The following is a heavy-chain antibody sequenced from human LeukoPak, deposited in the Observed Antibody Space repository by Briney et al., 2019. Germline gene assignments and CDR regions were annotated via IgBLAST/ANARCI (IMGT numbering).Heavy chain of an antibody. CDR3: ARQSRFYSRSSVGWFDP. CDR2: IYPGDSDT. CDR1: GYSFTSYW. Sequence: GESLKISCKGSGYSFTSYWIGWVRQMPGKGLEWMGIIYPGDSDTRYSPSFQGQVTISADKSISTAYLQWSSLKASDAAMYYCARQSRFYSRSSVGWFDPWGQGTLVTVSS. D-gene: IGHD6-6*01. V-gene: IGHV5-51*01. J-gene: IGHJ5*02.